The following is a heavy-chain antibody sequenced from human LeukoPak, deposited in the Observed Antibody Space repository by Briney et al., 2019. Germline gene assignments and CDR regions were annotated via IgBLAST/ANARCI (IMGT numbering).Heavy chain of an antibody. D-gene: IGHD6-19*01. CDR1: GFTFNNFA. V-gene: IGHV3-23*01. CDR3: AKTTVGYSSGRYPGWPADY. J-gene: IGHJ4*02. Sequence: SGGSLRPACAASGFTFNNFAIYWVRQAPGKGLEWVSGISGSGGDTYFADSVKGRFSISRDNFKSTVYLQMNSLRAEDTAVYYCAKTTVGYSSGRYPGWPADYWGQGTLVTVSS. CDR2: ISGSGGDT.